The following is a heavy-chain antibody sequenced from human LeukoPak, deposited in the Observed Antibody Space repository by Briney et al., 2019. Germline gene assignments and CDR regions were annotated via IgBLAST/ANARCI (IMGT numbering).Heavy chain of an antibody. CDR2: ISGSGGGT. CDR1: GFTFSSYA. CDR3: AKDTLDSSGRYGKSDS. J-gene: IGHJ5*02. D-gene: IGHD6-19*01. V-gene: IGHV3-23*01. Sequence: GGSLRLSCAASGFTFSSYAMGWVRQVPGKGLEWVSDISGSGGGTYYADSVKGRFTISRDNSKNTLYLQMNSLRAGDAAVYYCAKDTLDSSGRYGKSDSWGQGTLVTVSS.